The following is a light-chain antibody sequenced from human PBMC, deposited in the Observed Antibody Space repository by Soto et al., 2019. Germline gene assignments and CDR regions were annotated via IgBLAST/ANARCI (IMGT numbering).Light chain of an antibody. Sequence: QSALTQPASVSGSPGQSITISCAGTSSDVGGYNYVSWYQQHPGKAPKLMIYDVSNRPSGVSNRFSGSKSGITASLTISGLQAEDEADYYCTSYTGSSTVVFGGGTKLTVL. CDR3: TSYTGSSTVV. V-gene: IGLV2-14*01. J-gene: IGLJ2*01. CDR1: SSDVGGYNY. CDR2: DVS.